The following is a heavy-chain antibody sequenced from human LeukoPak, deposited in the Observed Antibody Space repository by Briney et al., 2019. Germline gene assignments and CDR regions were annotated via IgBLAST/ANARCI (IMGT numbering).Heavy chain of an antibody. J-gene: IGHJ4*02. CDR2: ISAYNGKT. V-gene: IGHV1-18*01. Sequence: ASVKVSFKASGYTFTSYGISWVRHAPGQGLEWMGWISAYNGKTNYAQKLQGRVTMTTDTSTSTAYMELRSLRSDDTAVYYCARGKITMIVDGSFDYWGQGTLVTVSS. D-gene: IGHD3-22*01. CDR3: ARGKITMIVDGSFDY. CDR1: GYTFTSYG.